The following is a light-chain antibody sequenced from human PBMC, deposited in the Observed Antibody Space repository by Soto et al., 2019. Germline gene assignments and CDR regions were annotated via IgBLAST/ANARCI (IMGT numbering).Light chain of an antibody. V-gene: IGKV1-5*01. CDR2: DVS. CDR1: QTISSW. J-gene: IGKJ1*01. Sequence: DIQMTQSPSTLSASVGDRVTITCRASQTISSWLAWYQQKPGKAPKPLIYDVSSLESGVPSRFSGSGSGTEFTLTISRLQPDGFSTYYCQQYNTFWTFGQGTKVEIK. CDR3: QQYNTFWT.